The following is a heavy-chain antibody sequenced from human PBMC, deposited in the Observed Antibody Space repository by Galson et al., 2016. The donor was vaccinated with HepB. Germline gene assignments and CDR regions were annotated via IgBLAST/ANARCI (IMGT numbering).Heavy chain of an antibody. CDR2: PYYRSKWYN. D-gene: IGHD3-3*01. J-gene: IGHJ4*02. CDR1: GDSVSSNSAA. Sequence: CAISGDSVSSNSAAWNWIRQSPSRGLEWLGRPYYRSKWYNDYAVSVKSRITINPDTSKNQFSLQLNSVTPEDTAVYYCAREARILEWLLPVFDYWGQGTLVTVSS. CDR3: AREARILEWLLPVFDY. V-gene: IGHV6-1*01.